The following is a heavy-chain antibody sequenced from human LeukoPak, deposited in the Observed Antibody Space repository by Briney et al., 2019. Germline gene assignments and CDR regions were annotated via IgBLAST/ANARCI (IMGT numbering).Heavy chain of an antibody. D-gene: IGHD3-22*01. CDR1: GDSITSDTYY. V-gene: IGHV4-39*01. J-gene: IGHJ4*02. CDR3: ARVYYDSSGWYYFDY. Sequence: SETLSLTCTVSGDSITSDTYYWGWIRQPPGKELEWIGTIYYSGTTFYNPSLKSRVTISVDTSKNQFSLRLNSVTAADTAVYYCARVYYDSSGWYYFDYWGQGTLVTVSS. CDR2: IYYSGTT.